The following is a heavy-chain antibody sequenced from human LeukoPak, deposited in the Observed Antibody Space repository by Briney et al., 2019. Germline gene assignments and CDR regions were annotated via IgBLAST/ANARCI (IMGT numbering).Heavy chain of an antibody. CDR2: ISGSGGST. Sequence: GGSLRLSCAASGFTFSSYAMSWVRQAPGKGLEWVSAISGSGGSTYYADSVKGRFTISRDNSKNTLYLQMNSLRAEDTAVYYCAKGPYDSSGYYYFWVMNAFDIWGQGTMVTVSS. CDR1: GFTFSSYA. CDR3: AKGPYDSSGYYYFWVMNAFDI. D-gene: IGHD3-22*01. V-gene: IGHV3-23*01. J-gene: IGHJ3*02.